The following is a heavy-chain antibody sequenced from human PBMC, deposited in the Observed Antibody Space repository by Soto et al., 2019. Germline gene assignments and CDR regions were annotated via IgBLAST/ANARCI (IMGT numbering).Heavy chain of an antibody. CDR2: ISGSGGST. V-gene: IGHV3-23*01. D-gene: IGHD1-26*01. CDR3: AKEAGGSYSVDY. J-gene: IGHJ4*02. CDR1: GFTFRSYA. Sequence: GGSLRLSSAGSGFTFRSYAMSWVRQAPGKGLEWVSAISGSGGSTYYADSVKGRFTISRDNSKNTLYLQMNSLRAEDTAVYYCAKEAGGSYSVDYWGQGTLVTVSS.